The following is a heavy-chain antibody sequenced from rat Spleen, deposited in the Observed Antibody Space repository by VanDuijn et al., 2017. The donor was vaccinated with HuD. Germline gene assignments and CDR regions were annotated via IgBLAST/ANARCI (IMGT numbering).Heavy chain of an antibody. J-gene: IGHJ2*01. D-gene: IGHD1-2*01. CDR2: MWSGGST. CDR1: GFSLTDYS. Sequence: VQLKESGPGLVQPSQTLSLTCTVSGFSLTDYSVHWVRQPPGKGLEWMGVMWSGGSTAYNSALKSRLNTSRDTSKSQVFLKMNSLQTEDTAMYFCARSGYYSSHYFDDWGKGVMLIV. V-gene: IGHV2S63*01. CDR3: ARSGYYSSHYFDD.